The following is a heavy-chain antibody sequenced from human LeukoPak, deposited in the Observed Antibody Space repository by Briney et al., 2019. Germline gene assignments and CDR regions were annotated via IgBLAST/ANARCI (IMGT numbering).Heavy chain of an antibody. CDR3: ARDLRYFDCLFSHYYYYYGRDV. J-gene: IGHJ6*02. Sequence: GGSLRLSCAASGFTVSSNYMIWVRQAPGKGLEWVSVIYSSCSTYYADSVKGRFTISRGNSKNTLYLQMNSLRADDTAVYYCARDLRYFDCLFSHYYYYYGRDVWGQGTTVTVSS. CDR1: GFTVSSNY. D-gene: IGHD3-9*01. V-gene: IGHV3-66*01. CDR2: IYSSCST.